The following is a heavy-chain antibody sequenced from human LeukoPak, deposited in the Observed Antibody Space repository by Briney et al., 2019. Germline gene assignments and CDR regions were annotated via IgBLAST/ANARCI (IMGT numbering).Heavy chain of an antibody. D-gene: IGHD6-19*01. CDR2: ISGSGDNT. Sequence: GGSLRLSCAASGFSFSSYAMSWVRQAPGKGLEWVSSISGSGDNTYYAESVKGRFTISRDNSKNTLFLQMNSLRAEDTAVFYCAKRSGCTTGWFFDFWGQGTLVTVYS. V-gene: IGHV3-23*01. J-gene: IGHJ4*02. CDR1: GFSFSSYA. CDR3: AKRSGCTTGWFFDF.